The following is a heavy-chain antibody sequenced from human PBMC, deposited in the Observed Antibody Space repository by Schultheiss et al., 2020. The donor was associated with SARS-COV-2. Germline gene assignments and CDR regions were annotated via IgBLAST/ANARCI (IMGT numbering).Heavy chain of an antibody. CDR1: GFTFSDYY. Sequence: GESLKISCAASGFTFSDYYMSWIRQAPGKGLEWVSYISSSGSTIYYADSVKGRFTISRDNAKNSLYLQMNSLRAEDTAVYYCTRDRFYYDRTGYCDYWGQGTLVTVSS. V-gene: IGHV3-11*04. CDR2: ISSSGSTI. D-gene: IGHD3-22*01. CDR3: TRDRFYYDRTGYCDY. J-gene: IGHJ4*02.